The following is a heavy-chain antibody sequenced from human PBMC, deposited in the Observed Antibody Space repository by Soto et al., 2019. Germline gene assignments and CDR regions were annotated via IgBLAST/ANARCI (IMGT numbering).Heavy chain of an antibody. CDR2: IFYSGST. J-gene: IGHJ5*02. CDR3: ARAVGATLSSWLDP. D-gene: IGHD1-26*01. Sequence: PSETLSLTCTVSGGSISSADYYWRWIRQPPGKGLEWIGHIFYSGSTYYNPSLKSRINMSVDTSKNQFSLKLSSVTAADTAVYYWARAVGATLSSWLDPWGQGTLVTFSS. V-gene: IGHV4-30-4*01. CDR1: GGSISSADYY.